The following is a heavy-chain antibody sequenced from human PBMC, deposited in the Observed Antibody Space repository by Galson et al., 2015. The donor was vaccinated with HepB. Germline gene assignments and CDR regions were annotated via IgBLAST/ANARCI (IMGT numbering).Heavy chain of an antibody. V-gene: IGHV1-46*01. J-gene: IGHJ4*02. CDR3: AGSRGWWAFNY. Sequence: SVKVSCKASGYTFTTYHIHWVRQAPGQGLEYMGRINPSDGSTIYAQKFQGRVTMTRDTSTSTLYMELSSLTSEDTAIYYCAGSRGWWAFNYWGQGTPVTVSS. CDR2: INPSDGST. D-gene: IGHD6-19*01. CDR1: GYTFTTYH.